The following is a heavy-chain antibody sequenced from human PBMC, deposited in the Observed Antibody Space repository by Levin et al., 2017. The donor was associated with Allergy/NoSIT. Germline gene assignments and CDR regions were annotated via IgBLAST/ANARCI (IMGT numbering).Heavy chain of an antibody. CDR3: AREQSKYNWHYGYFDY. CDR2: ISYDGSNK. J-gene: IGHJ4*02. CDR1: GFTFSSYG. D-gene: IGHD1-7*01. V-gene: IGHV3-30*03. Sequence: GGSLRLSCAASGFTFSSYGMHWVRQAPGKGLEWVAVISYDGSNKYYADSVKGRFTISRDNSKNTLYLQMNSLRAEDTAVYFCAREQSKYNWHYGYFDYWGQGTLVTVSS.